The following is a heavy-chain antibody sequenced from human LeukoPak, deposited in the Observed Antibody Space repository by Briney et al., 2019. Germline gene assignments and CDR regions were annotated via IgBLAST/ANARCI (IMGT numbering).Heavy chain of an antibody. CDR2: INPNSGGT. Sequence: ASVKLSCKASGYTFTGYYMHWVRQAPGQGLEWMGWINPNSGGTNYAKKFQGRVTMTSDTSISTAYMELSRLRSDDTAVYYCARDEDDYGGRGGHWGQGTLVTVSS. CDR3: ARDEDDYGGRGGH. D-gene: IGHD4-23*01. CDR1: GYTFTGYY. J-gene: IGHJ4*02. V-gene: IGHV1-2*02.